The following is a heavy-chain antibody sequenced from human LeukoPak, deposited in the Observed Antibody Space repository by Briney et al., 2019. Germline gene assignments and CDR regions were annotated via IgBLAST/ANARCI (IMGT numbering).Heavy chain of an antibody. D-gene: IGHD6-6*01. CDR3: ARFGGGSSRFTDY. V-gene: IGHV5-51*03. CDR1: GYIFTNYW. Sequence: GEAPKIPCKASGYIFTNYWIAWVRQMPGKGLECMGIIYPGDSDTRHSPSFQGQVTISADKSITTAYLQWSSLEASDTAIYYCARFGGGSSRFTDYWGQGTLVTVSS. CDR2: IYPGDSDT. J-gene: IGHJ4*02.